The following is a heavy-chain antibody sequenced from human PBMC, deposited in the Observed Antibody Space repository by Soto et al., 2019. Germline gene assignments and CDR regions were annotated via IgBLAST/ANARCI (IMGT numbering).Heavy chain of an antibody. CDR2: IWYDGSNK. J-gene: IGHJ4*02. V-gene: IGHV3-33*01. Sequence: QVQLVESGGGVVQPGRSLRLSCAASGFIFSSYGMHWVRQAPGKGLEWVAIIWYDGSNKYYADSVKGRFTISRDNSKNTLYLQMNSLRAEDTAVYYCARDDSYGKPLEYSGQGTLVTVSS. CDR3: ARDDSYGKPLEY. CDR1: GFIFSSYG. D-gene: IGHD5-18*01.